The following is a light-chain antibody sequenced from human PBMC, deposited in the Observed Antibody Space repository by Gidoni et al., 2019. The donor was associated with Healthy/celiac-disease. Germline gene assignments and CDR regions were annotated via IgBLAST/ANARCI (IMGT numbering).Light chain of an antibody. Sequence: NFMLTQPPSVSESPGKTVTISCTRSSGSIASNYVQWYQQRPGSSPTTVIYEDNQRPSGVPDRFSGSIDSSSNSASLTISGLKTEDEADYYCQSYDSSIPVVFGGGTKLTVL. CDR1: SGSIASNY. CDR2: EDN. J-gene: IGLJ2*01. V-gene: IGLV6-57*01. CDR3: QSYDSSIPVV.